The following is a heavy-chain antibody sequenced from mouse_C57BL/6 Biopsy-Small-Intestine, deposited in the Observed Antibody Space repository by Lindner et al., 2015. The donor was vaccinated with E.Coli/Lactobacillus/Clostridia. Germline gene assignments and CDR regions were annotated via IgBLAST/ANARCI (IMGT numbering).Heavy chain of an antibody. V-gene: IGHV1-80*01. CDR3: ARKDNSGPFAY. J-gene: IGHJ3*01. CDR2: IYPGDGDT. D-gene: IGHD3-2*02. Sequence: VQLQESGAELVKPGASVKISCKASGYAFSSYWMNWVKQRPGRGLEWIGQIYPGDGDTNYNGKFKGKATLTADKSSSTTYMQLSSLTSEDSAVYFCARKDNSGPFAYWGQGTLVTVSA. CDR1: GYAFSSYW.